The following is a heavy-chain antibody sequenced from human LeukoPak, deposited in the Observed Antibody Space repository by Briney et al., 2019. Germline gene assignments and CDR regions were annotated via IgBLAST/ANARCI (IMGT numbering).Heavy chain of an antibody. Sequence: PGGSLRLSCAASGFTFSSYSMNWVRQAPGKGLEWVSSISSSSSYIYYADSVKGRFTISRDNAKNSLYLQMNSLRAEDTAVYYCARGFFGSSWYTLAYWGQGTLVTVSS. V-gene: IGHV3-21*01. CDR3: ARGFFGSSWYTLAY. J-gene: IGHJ4*02. CDR1: GFTFSSYS. CDR2: ISSSSSYI. D-gene: IGHD6-13*01.